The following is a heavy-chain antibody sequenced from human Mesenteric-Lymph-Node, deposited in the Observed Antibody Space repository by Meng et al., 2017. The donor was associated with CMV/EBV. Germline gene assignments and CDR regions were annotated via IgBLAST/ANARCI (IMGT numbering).Heavy chain of an antibody. D-gene: IGHD2-2*01. CDR3: ARLSPYIVVVPAAHRYFDY. CDR2: INHSGST. CDR1: SFSGYY. Sequence: SFSGYYWSWIRQPPGKGLEWIGEINHSGSTNYHPSLKSRVTISVDTSKNQFSLKLSSVTAADTAVYYCARLSPYIVVVPAAHRYFDYWGQGTLVTVSS. J-gene: IGHJ4*02. V-gene: IGHV4-34*01.